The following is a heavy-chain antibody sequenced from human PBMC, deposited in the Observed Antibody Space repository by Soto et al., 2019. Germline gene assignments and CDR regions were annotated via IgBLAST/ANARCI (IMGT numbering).Heavy chain of an antibody. V-gene: IGHV4-39*01. CDR1: GGSISSGSYY. Sequence: PSETLSLTCTVSGGSISSGSYYWGWIRQPPGKGLEWIGSIYYSGSTDYNPSLKSRVTLSVDKSKNQFSLKLSSVTAADTAAYYCARHVVVVSWFDPWGQGTLVTVSS. CDR2: IYYSGST. J-gene: IGHJ5*02. CDR3: ARHVVVVSWFDP. D-gene: IGHD2-21*01.